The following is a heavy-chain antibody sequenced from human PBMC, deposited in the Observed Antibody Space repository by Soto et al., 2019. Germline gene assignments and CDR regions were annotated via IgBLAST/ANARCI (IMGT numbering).Heavy chain of an antibody. D-gene: IGHD2-15*01. V-gene: IGHV3-23*01. J-gene: IGHJ4*02. CDR1: GFTFSHYT. CDR2: FSRSNGVA. Sequence: EVQMLESGGYLVQPGGSLRVSCASGFTFSHYTMAWVRQAPGKGLEWVSGFSRSNGVAYYADSVKGRFTISRDNSKNTVFPQMNSLRAEDTAVYYCANGGLHGSIDGGLSYFHHWDQGTLVTVSS. CDR3: ANGGLHGSIDGGLSYFHH.